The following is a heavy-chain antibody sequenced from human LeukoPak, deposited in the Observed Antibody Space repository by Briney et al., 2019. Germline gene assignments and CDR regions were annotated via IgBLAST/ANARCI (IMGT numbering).Heavy chain of an antibody. D-gene: IGHD3-3*01. J-gene: IGHJ3*02. CDR3: AREKISRGIFGVAPDAFDI. V-gene: IGHV3-23*01. CDR1: GFTFSSYA. Sequence: GGSLRLSCAASGFTFSSYAMSWVRQAPGKGLEWVSAISGSGGSTYYADSVKGRFTISRDNSKNTLYLQMNSLRAEDTAVYYCAREKISRGIFGVAPDAFDIWGQGTMVTVSS. CDR2: ISGSGGST.